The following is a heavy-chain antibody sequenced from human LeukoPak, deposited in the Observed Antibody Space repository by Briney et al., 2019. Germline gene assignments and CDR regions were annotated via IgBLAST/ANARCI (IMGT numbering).Heavy chain of an antibody. CDR3: ARASSGWYYLDY. J-gene: IGHJ4*02. Sequence: GASVKVSCKASGGTFSSYAISWVRQAPGQGLEWTGGIIPIFGTANYAQKFQGRVTITADESTSTAYMELSSLRSEDTAVYYCARASSGWYYLDYWGQGTLVTVSS. D-gene: IGHD6-19*01. V-gene: IGHV1-69*13. CDR2: IIPIFGTA. CDR1: GGTFSSYA.